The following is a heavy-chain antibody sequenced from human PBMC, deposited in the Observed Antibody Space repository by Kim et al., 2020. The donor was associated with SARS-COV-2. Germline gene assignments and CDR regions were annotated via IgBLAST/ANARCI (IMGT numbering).Heavy chain of an antibody. CDR2: ISYDGSNK. Sequence: GGSLRLSCAASGFTFSSYAMHWVRKAPGKGLEWVAVISYDGSNKYYADSVKGRFTISRDNSKNTLYLQMNSLRAEDTAVYYCAREGATWLQLWQFDYWGQGTPVTVSS. CDR1: GFTFSSYA. V-gene: IGHV3-30*04. J-gene: IGHJ4*02. D-gene: IGHD5-18*01. CDR3: AREGATWLQLWQFDY.